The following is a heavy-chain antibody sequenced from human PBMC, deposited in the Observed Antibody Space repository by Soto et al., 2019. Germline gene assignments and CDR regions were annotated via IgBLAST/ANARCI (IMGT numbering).Heavy chain of an antibody. D-gene: IGHD3-16*02. Sequence: SGPTLVNPTQTLTLTCTFSGFSLSTSGMCVSWLRQPPGKALEWLALIDWDDDKYYSTSLKTRLTISKDTSKNQVVLTVTNMDPVDTATYFCARLSYCSFNFDYWRQGTLVTVSS. V-gene: IGHV2-70*01. CDR2: IDWDDDK. CDR3: ARLSYCSFNFDY. J-gene: IGHJ4*02. CDR1: GFSLSTSGMC.